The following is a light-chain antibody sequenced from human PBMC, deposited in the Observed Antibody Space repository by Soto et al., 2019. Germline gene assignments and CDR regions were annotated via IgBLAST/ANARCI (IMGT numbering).Light chain of an antibody. CDR1: SSDVGAYNF. J-gene: IGLJ1*01. CDR3: ASLSTTNFV. Sequence: QSALTQPASVSGSPGQSITISCTGTSSDVGAYNFVSWYQHLPDKAPKLIISEGTKRPSGVSDRFSGSKSDNTASLTISGLQDDDADDYYCASLSTTNFVFGSGTKLTVL. CDR2: EGT. V-gene: IGLV2-14*01.